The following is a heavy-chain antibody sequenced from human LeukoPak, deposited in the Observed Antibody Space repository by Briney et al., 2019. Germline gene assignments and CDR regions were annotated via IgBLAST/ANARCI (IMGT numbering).Heavy chain of an antibody. J-gene: IGHJ4*02. CDR2: ISAYNGNT. D-gene: IGHD3-22*01. CDR3: ARDRRLTYYYDSSGLPYFDY. V-gene: IGHV1-18*01. CDR1: GYTFTSYG. Sequence: ASVKVSCKASGYTFTSYGISWVRQAPGQGLEWMGWISAYNGNTNYAQKLQGRVTMTTDTSTSTAYMELRSLRSDDTAVYYCARDRRLTYYYDSSGLPYFDYWGQGTLVTVSS.